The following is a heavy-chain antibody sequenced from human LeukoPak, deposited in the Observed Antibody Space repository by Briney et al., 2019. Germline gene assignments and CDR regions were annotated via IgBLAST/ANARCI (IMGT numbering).Heavy chain of an antibody. CDR1: GXTFNNYA. J-gene: IGHJ4*02. CDR2: ISSSSSYI. Sequence: GGSLRLSCVASGXTFNNYAMNWVRQAPGKGLEWVSSISSSSSYIYYADSVKGRFTISRDNAKNSLYLQMNSLRAEDTAVYYCARDSYSSSLSWGQGTLVTVSS. D-gene: IGHD6-6*01. V-gene: IGHV3-21*01. CDR3: ARDSYSSSLS.